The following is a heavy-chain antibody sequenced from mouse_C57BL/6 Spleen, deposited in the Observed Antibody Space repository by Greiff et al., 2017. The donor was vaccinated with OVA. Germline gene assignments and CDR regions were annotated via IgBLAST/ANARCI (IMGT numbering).Heavy chain of an antibody. J-gene: IGHJ1*03. D-gene: IGHD1-1*01. CDR3: ARQKTVYGSSHWYFDV. CDR2: FYPGSGSI. Sequence: VQLVESGAELVKPGASVKLSCKASGYTFTEYTIHWVKQRSGQGLEWIGWFYPGSGSIKYNEKFKDKATLTADKSSSTVYMELSRLTSEDSAVYFCARQKTVYGSSHWYFDVWGTGTTVTVSS. CDR1: GYTFTEYT. V-gene: IGHV1-62-2*01.